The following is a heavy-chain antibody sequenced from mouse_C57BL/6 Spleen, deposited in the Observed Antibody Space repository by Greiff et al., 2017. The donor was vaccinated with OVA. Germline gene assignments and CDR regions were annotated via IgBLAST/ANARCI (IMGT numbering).Heavy chain of an antibody. Sequence: QVQLQQPGAELVKPGASVKVSCKASGYTFTSYWMHWVKQRPGQGLEWIGMIHPSDSDTNYNQKFKGKATLTVYKSSSTAYMQLSSLTSEDSTVYYGARYDDSSDFDYGGQGTTLTVSS. V-gene: IGHV1-74*01. CDR2: IHPSDSDT. D-gene: IGHD1-1*01. J-gene: IGHJ2*01. CDR1: GYTFTSYW. CDR3: ARYDDSSDFDY.